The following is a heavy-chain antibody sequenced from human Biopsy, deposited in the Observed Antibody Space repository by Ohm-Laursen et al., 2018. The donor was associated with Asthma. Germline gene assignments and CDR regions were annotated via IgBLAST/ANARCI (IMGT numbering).Heavy chain of an antibody. CDR1: GGSISSGGYS. CDR3: ARVKDGYNFDY. Sequence: TLSLTCAVSGGSISSGGYSCRCLRQPPGRGLEWIGYIYHRGRTYYNPSLMSRVTISADRSKNQFSMKLSSVTAADTAVYYCARVKDGYNFDYWGQGTLVTVSS. V-gene: IGHV4-30-2*01. CDR2: IYHRGRT. D-gene: IGHD5-24*01. J-gene: IGHJ4*02.